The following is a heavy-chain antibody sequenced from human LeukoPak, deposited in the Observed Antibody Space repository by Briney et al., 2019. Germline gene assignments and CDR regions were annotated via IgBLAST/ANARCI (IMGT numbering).Heavy chain of an antibody. CDR1: GGSIRSGSYY. J-gene: IGHJ4*02. D-gene: IGHD3-16*01. Sequence: SQTLSFTCSVSGGSIRSGSYYWSWIRQPAGKGLEWIGRMYTSGSTNYNPSLKSRVTISADTSKNQFSLRLTSVTAADTAVYYCVREGYDYGDYWGQGTLVTVSS. CDR3: VREGYDYGDY. V-gene: IGHV4-61*02. CDR2: MYTSGST.